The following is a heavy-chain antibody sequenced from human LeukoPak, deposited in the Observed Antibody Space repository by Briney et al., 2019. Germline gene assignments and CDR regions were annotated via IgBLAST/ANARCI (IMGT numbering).Heavy chain of an antibody. Sequence: VASVKVSCKASGGTFSSYAISWVRLAPGQGLEWMGRIIPIFGTANYAQKFQGRVTITTDESTSTAYMELSSLRSEDTAVYYCAREKQEYCSGGSCYLLPTDYWGQGTLVTVSS. D-gene: IGHD2-15*01. CDR3: AREKQEYCSGGSCYLLPTDY. V-gene: IGHV1-69*05. J-gene: IGHJ4*02. CDR1: GGTFSSYA. CDR2: IIPIFGTA.